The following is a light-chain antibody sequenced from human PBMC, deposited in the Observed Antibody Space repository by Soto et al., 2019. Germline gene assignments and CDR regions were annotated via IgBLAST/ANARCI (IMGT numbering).Light chain of an antibody. Sequence: DIQMTQSPSSLSASVGDRVTITCRASQTISSYLNWYQQQPGEAPKLLISAASSLQSGVPSRFSGSGSGADFALTVSNLQPADSATYYCQQTYNPPWTFGQGTKVEIK. CDR3: QQTYNPPWT. CDR2: AAS. CDR1: QTISSY. V-gene: IGKV1-39*01. J-gene: IGKJ1*01.